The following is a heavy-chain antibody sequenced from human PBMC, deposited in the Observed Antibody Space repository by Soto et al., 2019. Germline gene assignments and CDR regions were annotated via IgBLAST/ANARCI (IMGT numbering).Heavy chain of an antibody. V-gene: IGHV1-69*13. CDR3: ARSRNGLIDY. CDR2: IIPIFGTA. CDR1: GGTFSSYA. D-gene: IGHD2-21*01. Sequence: AASVKVSCKASGGTFSSYAISWVRQAPGQGLEWMGGIIPIFGTANYAQKFQGRVTITADESTSTAYMELSSLRSEDTAVYYCARSRNGLIDYWGQGTMVTVSS. J-gene: IGHJ4*02.